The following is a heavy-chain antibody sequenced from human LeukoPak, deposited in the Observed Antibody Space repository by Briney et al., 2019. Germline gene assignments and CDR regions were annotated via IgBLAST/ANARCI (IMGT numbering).Heavy chain of an antibody. CDR1: GGSISSSSYY. D-gene: IGHD6-19*01. V-gene: IGHV4-39*07. CDR2: IYYSGST. CDR3: ARVRSSRFDP. J-gene: IGHJ5*02. Sequence: SETLSLTCTVSGGSISSSSYYWGWIRQPPGKGLEWIGSIYYSGSTYYNPSLKSRVTISVDTSKNQFSLKLSSVTAADTAVYYCARVRSSRFDPWGQGTLVTVSS.